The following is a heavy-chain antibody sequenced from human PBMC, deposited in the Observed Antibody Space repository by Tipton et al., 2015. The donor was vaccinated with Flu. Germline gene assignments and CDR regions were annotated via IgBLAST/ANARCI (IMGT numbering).Heavy chain of an antibody. CDR3: ARTTYDYANYVSEPKNWFDS. CDR1: GGSISSGGAY. D-gene: IGHD4-11*01. Sequence: TLSLTCTVSGGSISSGGAYWSWIRQHPGKGLEWIGCIYYSGSTNYNPSLKSRVTISADTSKNQFSLKVSSVTAADTAVYYCARTTYDYANYVSEPKNWFDSWGQGALVTVSS. CDR2: IYYSGST. V-gene: IGHV4-61*08. J-gene: IGHJ5*01.